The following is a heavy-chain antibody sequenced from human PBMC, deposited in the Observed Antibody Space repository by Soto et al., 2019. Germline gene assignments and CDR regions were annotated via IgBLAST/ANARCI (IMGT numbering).Heavy chain of an antibody. CDR1: GYSISRGLY. J-gene: IGHJ5*02. CDR3: AIGNPDWFDP. V-gene: IGHV4-38-2*01. D-gene: IGHD1-1*01. Sequence: PSETRSRTWPVSGYSISRGLYWCWIRQPPGKGLEWIGTIYRGGITYYNPSLKSRVTISIDTSKNHFSLRLSSVTATDTAVYFCAIGNPDWFDPWGQGTLVTSPQ. CDR2: IYRGGIT.